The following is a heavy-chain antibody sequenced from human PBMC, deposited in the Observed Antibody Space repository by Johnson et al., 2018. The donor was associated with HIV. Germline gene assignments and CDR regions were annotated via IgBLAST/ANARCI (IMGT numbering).Heavy chain of an antibody. V-gene: IGHV3-7*05. CDR2: IKQDGSEK. CDR1: GFTFSLYW. CDR3: ARDLRVGAIDAFDI. J-gene: IGHJ3*02. D-gene: IGHD1-26*01. Sequence: VQLVESGGGLVQPGGSLRLSCAASGFTFSLYWMTWVRQAPGKGLEWVANIKQDGSEKYYVDSVKGRFTISRDNAKNSLYLQMNSLRAEDTAIYYCARDLRVGAIDAFDIWGQGTMVTVSS.